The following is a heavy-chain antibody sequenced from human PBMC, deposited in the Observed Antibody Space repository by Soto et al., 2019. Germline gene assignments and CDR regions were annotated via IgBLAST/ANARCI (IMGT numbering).Heavy chain of an antibody. CDR2: IGTAGDT. Sequence: EVQLVESGGGLVQPGGSLRLSCAASGFTFSSYDMHWVRQATGKGLEWVSTIGTAGDTYYPGSVKGRFTISRENAKNSLYLQMNSLRAGDTAVYYCARRVTMVRGVILDYFDYWGQGNRVIVSS. J-gene: IGHJ4*02. CDR1: GFTFSSYD. D-gene: IGHD3-10*01. CDR3: ARRVTMVRGVILDYFDY. V-gene: IGHV3-13*04.